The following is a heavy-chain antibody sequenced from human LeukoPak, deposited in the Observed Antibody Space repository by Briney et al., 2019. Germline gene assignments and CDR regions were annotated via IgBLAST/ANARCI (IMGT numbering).Heavy chain of an antibody. V-gene: IGHV1-2*02. J-gene: IGHJ4*02. CDR1: GYTFSGYY. CDR3: ATHKNDFWSGYFFFDY. D-gene: IGHD3-3*01. CDR2: INPNSGGT. Sequence: ASVKVSCKASGYTFSGYYMHWVRQAPGQGLEWMGWINPNSGGTNYAQKFQGRVTMTRDTSISTAYMELSRLRSDDTAVCYCATHKNDFWSGYFFFDYWGQGTLVTVSS.